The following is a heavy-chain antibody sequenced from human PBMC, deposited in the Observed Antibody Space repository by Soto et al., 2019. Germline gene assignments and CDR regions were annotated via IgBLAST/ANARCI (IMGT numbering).Heavy chain of an antibody. Sequence: PSETLSLTCTVSGGSISSYYWSWIRQPPGKGLEWIGYIYYSGSTNYNPSLKSRVTISVDTSKNQFSLKLSSVTAADTAVYYCARDNYGWFDPWGQGTLVTSPQ. J-gene: IGHJ5*02. CDR1: GGSISSYY. V-gene: IGHV4-59*01. D-gene: IGHD3-10*01. CDR3: ARDNYGWFDP. CDR2: IYYSGST.